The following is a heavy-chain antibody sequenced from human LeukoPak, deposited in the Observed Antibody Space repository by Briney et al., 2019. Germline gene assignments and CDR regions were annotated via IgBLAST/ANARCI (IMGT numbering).Heavy chain of an antibody. CDR2: IYYSGST. CDR1: GGSISSYY. D-gene: IGHD3-3*01. V-gene: IGHV4-59*01. CDR3: ASSVPGHIWSGYYDPISADYYFDY. J-gene: IGHJ4*02. Sequence: PSVTLSLTCTVSGGSISSYYWSWIRQPPGKGLEWIGYIYYSGSTYYNPSLKSRVTISVDTSKNQFSLKLSSVTAADTAVYYCASSVPGHIWSGYYDPISADYYFDYWGQGTLVTVSS.